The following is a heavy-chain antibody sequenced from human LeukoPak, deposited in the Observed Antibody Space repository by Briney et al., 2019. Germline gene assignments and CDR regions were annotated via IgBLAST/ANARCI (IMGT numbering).Heavy chain of an antibody. J-gene: IGHJ4*02. V-gene: IGHV3-30*04. CDR3: ARVPSSGWALDY. D-gene: IGHD6-19*01. CDR2: ISYDGSNK. Sequence: GGSLRLSCAASGFTFRSYAMHWVRQAPGKGLEWVAVISYDGSNKYYADSVKGRFTISRDNSKNTLYLQMNSLRAEDTAVYYCARVPSSGWALDYWGQGTLVTVSS. CDR1: GFTFRSYA.